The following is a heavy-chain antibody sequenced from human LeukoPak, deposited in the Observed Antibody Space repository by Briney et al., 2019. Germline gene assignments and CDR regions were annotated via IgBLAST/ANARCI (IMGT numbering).Heavy chain of an antibody. CDR1: GFTFSSYS. J-gene: IGHJ4*02. D-gene: IGHD2-2*01. V-gene: IGHV3-21*01. CDR3: ARGRVVVPAAMTGVDY. CDR2: ISSSSSYI. Sequence: GGFLRLSCAASGFTFSSYSMNWVRQAPGKGLEWVSSISSSSSYIYYADSVKGRFTISRDNAKNSLYLQMNSLRAEDTAVYYCARGRVVVPAAMTGVDYWGQGTLVTVSS.